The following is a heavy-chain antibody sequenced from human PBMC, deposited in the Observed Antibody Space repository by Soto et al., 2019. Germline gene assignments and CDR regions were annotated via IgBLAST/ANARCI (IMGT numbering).Heavy chain of an antibody. CDR1: GFTFSSYW. Sequence: GGSLRLSCAASGFTFSSYWMSWVRQAPGKGLEWVANIKQDGSEKYYVDSVKGRFTISRDNAKNSLYLQMNSLRAEDTAVYYCARVQWAIFGVVPCFDYWGQGTLVTVSS. D-gene: IGHD3-3*01. V-gene: IGHV3-7*03. CDR3: ARVQWAIFGVVPCFDY. J-gene: IGHJ4*02. CDR2: IKQDGSEK.